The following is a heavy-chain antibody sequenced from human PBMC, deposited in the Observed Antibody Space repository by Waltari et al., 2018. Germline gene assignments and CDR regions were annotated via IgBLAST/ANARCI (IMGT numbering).Heavy chain of an antibody. J-gene: IGHJ4*02. CDR2: ISWDGGST. Sequence: EVQLVESGGVVVQPGGSLRLSCAASGFTFDDYAMHWVRQAPGKGLEWVSLISWDGGSTYYADSVKGRFTISRDNSKNSLYLQMNSLRAEDTAVYYCAHFMVQGDDIDYWGQGTLVTVSS. D-gene: IGHD3-10*01. CDR3: AHFMVQGDDIDY. V-gene: IGHV3-43D*04. CDR1: GFTFDDYA.